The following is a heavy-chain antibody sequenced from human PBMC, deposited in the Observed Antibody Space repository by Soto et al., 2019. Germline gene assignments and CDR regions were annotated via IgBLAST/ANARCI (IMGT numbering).Heavy chain of an antibody. Sequence: QVQLVESGGGVVQPGRSLRLSCAASGFTFSSYGMHWVRQAPGKGLEWVAVIWYDGSNKYYADSVKGRFTISRDNSKNTLYLQMNSLRAEDTAVYYCARYPLCFGDPNWFDPWGQGTLVTVSS. CDR1: GFTFSSYG. CDR3: ARYPLCFGDPNWFDP. J-gene: IGHJ5*02. CDR2: IWYDGSNK. D-gene: IGHD3-10*01. V-gene: IGHV3-33*01.